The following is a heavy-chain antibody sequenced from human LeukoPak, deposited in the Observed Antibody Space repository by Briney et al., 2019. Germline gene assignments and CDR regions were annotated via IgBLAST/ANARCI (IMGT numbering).Heavy chain of an antibody. Sequence: PGGSLRLSCAASGFTFSSYTMHWVRQAPGKGLEWVAVVSYDGSNKNYADSMKGRFSISRDNSKNTVYLQMNSLRAEDTAVYYCAKYVKGPLRYFDWLLYFDYWGQGTLVTVSS. CDR3: AKYVKGPLRYFDWLLYFDY. V-gene: IGHV3-30-3*02. J-gene: IGHJ4*02. CDR1: GFTFSSYT. CDR2: VSYDGSNK. D-gene: IGHD3-9*01.